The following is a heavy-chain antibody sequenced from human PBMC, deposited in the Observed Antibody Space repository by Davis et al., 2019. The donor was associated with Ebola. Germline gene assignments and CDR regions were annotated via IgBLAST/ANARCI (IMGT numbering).Heavy chain of an antibody. CDR3: ARAALEKETTASLGY. Sequence: ASVKVSCKASGYTFTSYGISWVRQAPGQGLEWMGWISAYNGNTNYAQKLQGRVTMTTDTSTSTVYMELSSLRSEDTAVYYCARAALEKETTASLGYWGQGTLVTVSS. CDR1: GYTFTSYG. V-gene: IGHV1-18*04. J-gene: IGHJ4*02. CDR2: ISAYNGNT. D-gene: IGHD4-17*01.